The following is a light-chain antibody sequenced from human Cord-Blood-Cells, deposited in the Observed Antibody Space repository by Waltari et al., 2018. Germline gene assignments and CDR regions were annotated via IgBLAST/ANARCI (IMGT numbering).Light chain of an antibody. Sequence: DIHMPQSPSSLSASVGDRVTITCRASQSISSYLNWYQQKPGKAPKLLIYAASSLQSGVPSRFSGSGSGTDFTLTISSLQPEDFATYYCQQSYSTPTFGQGTKVEIK. CDR3: QQSYSTPT. CDR1: QSISSY. CDR2: AAS. V-gene: IGKV1-39*01. J-gene: IGKJ1*01.